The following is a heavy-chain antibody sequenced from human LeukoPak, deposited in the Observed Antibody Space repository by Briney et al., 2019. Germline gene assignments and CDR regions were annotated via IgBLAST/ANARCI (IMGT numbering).Heavy chain of an antibody. Sequence: SETLSLTCTVSGGSLSSYYWRWIRQPAGKGLEWIGRISTSGTTNYNPSLKSRVTMSVDTSKNQFSLRLSSVTAADTAVYYCAKEGRGSTPGYWGQGILVTVSS. V-gene: IGHV4-4*07. CDR3: AKEGRGSTPGY. CDR1: GGSLSSYY. J-gene: IGHJ4*02. D-gene: IGHD2-15*01. CDR2: ISTSGTT.